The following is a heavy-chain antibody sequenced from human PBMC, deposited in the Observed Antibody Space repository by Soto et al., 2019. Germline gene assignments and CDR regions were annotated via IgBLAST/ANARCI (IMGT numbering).Heavy chain of an antibody. D-gene: IGHD5-18*01. Sequence: EVQLVESGGGLVQPGGSLRLSCAASGFTFSSYAMHWVRQAPGKGLEYVSVISSNGGSTDYANSVKGRFTISRDNSKNTLYLQMGSQRAEDMAVYYCARGYGYYFDYWGQGTLVTVSS. CDR2: ISSNGGST. CDR3: ARGYGYYFDY. CDR1: GFTFSSYA. V-gene: IGHV3-64*01. J-gene: IGHJ4*02.